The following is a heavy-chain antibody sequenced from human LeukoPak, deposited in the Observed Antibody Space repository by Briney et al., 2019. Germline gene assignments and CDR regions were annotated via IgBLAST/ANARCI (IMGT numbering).Heavy chain of an antibody. CDR3: ARGRHDITMIVVVMTSVSYYLDV. D-gene: IGHD3-22*01. CDR2: INPSGST. J-gene: IGHJ6*03. CDR1: GGSFSGYH. V-gene: IGHV4-34*01. Sequence: SETLSLTCAVYGGSFSGYHWTWIRQSPGKGLEWIGDINPSGSTYYNPSLKSRLTISVDTSKNQFSLNLRSVPPADTAVYYCARGRHDITMIVVVMTSVSYYLDVWGKGTTVTVS.